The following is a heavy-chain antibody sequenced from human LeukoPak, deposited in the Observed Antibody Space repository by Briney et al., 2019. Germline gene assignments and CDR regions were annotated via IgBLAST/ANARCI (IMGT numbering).Heavy chain of an antibody. J-gene: IGHJ6*03. CDR2: ISSSSSYI. V-gene: IGHV3-21*01. Sequence: PGGSLRLSCAASGFTFSSYSMNWVRQAPGKGLEWVSSISSSSSYIYYADSVKGRFTISRDNAKNSLYLQMNSLRAEDTAVYYCARHQPRTKYYMDVWGKGTTVTVSS. D-gene: IGHD2-2*01. CDR1: GFTFSSYS. CDR3: ARHQPRTKYYMDV.